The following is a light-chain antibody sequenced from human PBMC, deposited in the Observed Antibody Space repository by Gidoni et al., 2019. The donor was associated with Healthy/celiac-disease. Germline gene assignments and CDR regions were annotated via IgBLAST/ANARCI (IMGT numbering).Light chain of an antibody. Sequence: QSALTQPASVSGSPGQSITISCTGTSSDVGSYNLVSWYQQHPGKAPKLMIYEGSKRPSGVSNRFSGSKSGNTASLTISGLQAEDEADYYCCSYAGSSTFVFG. J-gene: IGLJ2*01. V-gene: IGLV2-23*03. CDR3: CSYAGSSTFV. CDR1: SSDVGSYNL. CDR2: EGS.